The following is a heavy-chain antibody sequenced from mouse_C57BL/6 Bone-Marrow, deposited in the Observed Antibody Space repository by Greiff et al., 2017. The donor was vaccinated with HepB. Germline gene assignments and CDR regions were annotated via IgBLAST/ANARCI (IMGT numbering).Heavy chain of an antibody. J-gene: IGHJ2*01. D-gene: IGHD1-1*01. V-gene: IGHV1-55*01. CDR2: IYPGSGST. CDR1: GYTFTSYW. Sequence: QVHVKQPGAELVKPGASVKMSCKASGYTFTSYWITWVKQRPGQGLEWIGDIYPGSGSTNYNEKFKSKATLTVDTSSSTAYMQLSSLTSEDSAVYYCARWYYGSLDYWGQGTTLTVSS. CDR3: ARWYYGSLDY.